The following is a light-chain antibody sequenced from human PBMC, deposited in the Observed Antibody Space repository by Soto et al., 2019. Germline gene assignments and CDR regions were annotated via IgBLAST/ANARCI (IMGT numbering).Light chain of an antibody. V-gene: IGLV2-14*01. CDR3: CLDTSSGSPLYV. CDR1: SSDIGAYNY. J-gene: IGLJ1*01. Sequence: QSALTQPASVSGSPGQSITISCTGTSSDIGAYNYVSWYQQHPGKAPKLMIYDVSNRPSGVSSRFSVSKSGNTASLSISGLEPEDEADYYCCLDTSSGSPLYVFGAGTKLTVL. CDR2: DVS.